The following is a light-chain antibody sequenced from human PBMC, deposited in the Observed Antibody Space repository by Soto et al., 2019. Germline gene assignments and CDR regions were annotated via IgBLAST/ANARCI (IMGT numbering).Light chain of an antibody. J-gene: IGKJ4*01. V-gene: IGKV1-27*01. CDR1: QGISNY. CDR3: QKYNTALALT. Sequence: DIQMTQSPSSLSASVGDRVTVTCRASQGISNYLAWYQQKPGKVPNLLIFAASTLHSGVPSRFSGSGSGTDFTLTISSLQPADVATYYCQKYNTALALTFGGGTKVDIK. CDR2: AAS.